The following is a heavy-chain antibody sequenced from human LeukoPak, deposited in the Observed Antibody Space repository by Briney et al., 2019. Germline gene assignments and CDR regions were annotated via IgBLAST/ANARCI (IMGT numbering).Heavy chain of an antibody. D-gene: IGHD2-15*01. J-gene: IGHJ3*02. V-gene: IGHV4-38-2*02. CDR3: AGGVGHAFDI. CDR2: IYHSGST. CDR1: GYSISSGYY. Sequence: PSETLSLTCTVSGYSISSGYYWGWIRQPPGKGLEWIGSIYHSGSTNYNPSLKSRVSISVDKSKNQFSLKLSSVTAADTAVYYCAGGVGHAFDIWGQGTMVTVSS.